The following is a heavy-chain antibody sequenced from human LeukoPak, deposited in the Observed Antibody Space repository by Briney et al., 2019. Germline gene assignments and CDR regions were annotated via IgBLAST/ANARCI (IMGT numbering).Heavy chain of an antibody. D-gene: IGHD2-2*01. J-gene: IGHJ6*02. V-gene: IGHV4-59*08. CDR2: ISYSGNT. Sequence: SETLSLTCTVSGDSITSSYWSWIRQPPGKGLEWIGSISYSGNTHYSPSLKSRVTISLDTSKNQFSLKLTSVTATDTAVYYCARGTCTSSYCYAGDYGMDVWGQGTPVTVSS. CDR3: ARGTCTSSYCYAGDYGMDV. CDR1: GDSITSSY.